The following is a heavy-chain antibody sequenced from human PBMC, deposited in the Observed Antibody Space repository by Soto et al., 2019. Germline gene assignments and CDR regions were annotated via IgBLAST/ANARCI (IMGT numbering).Heavy chain of an antibody. CDR3: ARIRGRPIRLRTPYYYYGMDV. D-gene: IGHD5-18*01. CDR1: GYSFTSYW. Sequence: PGESLKISCKGSGYSFTSYWIGWVRQMPGKGLEWMGIIYPGDSDTRYSPSFQGQVTISADKSISTAYLQWSSLKASDTAMYYCARIRGRPIRLRTPYYYYGMDVWGQGTTVTVSS. J-gene: IGHJ6*02. CDR2: IYPGDSDT. V-gene: IGHV5-51*01.